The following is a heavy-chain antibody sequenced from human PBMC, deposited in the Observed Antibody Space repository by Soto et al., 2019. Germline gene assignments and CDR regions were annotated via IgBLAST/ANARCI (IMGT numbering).Heavy chain of an antibody. CDR2: INAGNGNT. Sequence: QVQLVQSGAEEKKPGASVKVSCKASGYTFTSYAMHWVRQAPGQRLEWMGWINAGNGNTKYSQKFQGRVTITRDTSASTAYMELSSLRSEDTAAYYCARTGLMVYANWFDPWGQGTLVTVSS. J-gene: IGHJ5*02. CDR3: ARTGLMVYANWFDP. D-gene: IGHD2-8*01. V-gene: IGHV1-3*05. CDR1: GYTFTSYA.